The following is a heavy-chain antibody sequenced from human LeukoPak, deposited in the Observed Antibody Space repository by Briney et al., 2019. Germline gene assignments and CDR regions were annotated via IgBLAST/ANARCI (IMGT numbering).Heavy chain of an antibody. Sequence: PGGSLRLSCAASGFTFTNYWMHWVRQAPGKGLEWVSAISGSGGSTYYADSVKGRFTISRDNSKNTLYLQMNSLRAEDTAVYYCAKAQSTAMVTYYYYGMDVWGQGTTVTVSS. V-gene: IGHV3-23*01. CDR1: GFTFTNYW. CDR3: AKAQSTAMVTYYYYGMDV. D-gene: IGHD5-18*01. CDR2: ISGSGGST. J-gene: IGHJ6*02.